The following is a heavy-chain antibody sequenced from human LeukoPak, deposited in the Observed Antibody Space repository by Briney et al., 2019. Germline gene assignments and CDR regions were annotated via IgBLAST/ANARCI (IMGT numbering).Heavy chain of an antibody. CDR3: ARGRPHGNDY. Sequence: GGSLRLSCAASGFTFSSYWMNWVRQAPGKGLGWVSRIASDGSSTTYADSVKGRFSISRDNAKNTLNLQMNSLRVEDTAVYYCARGRPHGNDYWGQGTLVTVSS. J-gene: IGHJ4*02. V-gene: IGHV3-74*01. D-gene: IGHD4-23*01. CDR2: IASDGSST. CDR1: GFTFSSYW.